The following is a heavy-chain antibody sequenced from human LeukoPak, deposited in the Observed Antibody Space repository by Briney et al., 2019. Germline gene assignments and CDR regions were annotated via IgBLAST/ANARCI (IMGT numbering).Heavy chain of an antibody. Sequence: GGSLRLSCAASGFTFSSYSMNWVRQAPGKGLEWVSSISSSSSYIYYADSVKGRFTISRDNAKNSLYLQMNSLRAEDTAVYYCARSAARGAFDIWGQGTMVTVSS. CDR2: ISSSSSYI. V-gene: IGHV3-21*01. J-gene: IGHJ3*02. CDR1: GFTFSSYS. CDR3: ARSAARGAFDI.